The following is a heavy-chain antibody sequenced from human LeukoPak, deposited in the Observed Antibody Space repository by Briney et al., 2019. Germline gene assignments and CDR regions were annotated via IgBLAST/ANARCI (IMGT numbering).Heavy chain of an antibody. CDR3: ARGSPPRRNYDSRGYYSYYFDY. D-gene: IGHD3-22*01. J-gene: IGHJ4*02. V-gene: IGHV1-18*01. Sequence: ASVKVSCKASGYNFFNYGISWVRQAPGQGLEWMGWISAYNGNTHYAQKLQGRVTMTTDTSTSTVYMELRSLRSDDTAVYYCARGSPPRRNYDSRGYYSYYFDYWGQGTLVTVSS. CDR2: ISAYNGNT. CDR1: GYNFFNYG.